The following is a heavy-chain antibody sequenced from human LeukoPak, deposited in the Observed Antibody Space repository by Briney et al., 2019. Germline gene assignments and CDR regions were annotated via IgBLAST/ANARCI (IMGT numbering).Heavy chain of an antibody. CDR1: GYTFTSYY. Sequence: ASVKVSCKASGYTFTSYYMYWVRQAPGQGLEWMGIINPSGGSTNFAQKFQGRVTMTRDTSTRTVYMDLSSVRSEDTAVYYCARDGVATTDNSRYYFDYWGQGTLVTVSS. CDR2: INPSGGST. D-gene: IGHD5-24*01. J-gene: IGHJ4*02. V-gene: IGHV1-46*01. CDR3: ARDGVATTDNSRYYFDY.